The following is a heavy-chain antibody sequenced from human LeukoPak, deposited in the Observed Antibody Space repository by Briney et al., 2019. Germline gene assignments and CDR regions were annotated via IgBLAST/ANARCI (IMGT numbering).Heavy chain of an antibody. CDR3: ARDSSGWYYFDN. CDR2: IYSGGNT. D-gene: IGHD6-19*01. CDR1: GFIVSSNY. V-gene: IGHV3-66*01. Sequence: EGSLRLSCAASGFIVSSNYMSWVRQAPGKGLEWVSVIYSGGNTYYADSVKGRFTIYRDNSKNTLYLQMSSLRADDTAVYYCARDSSGWYYFDNWGQGALVTVSS. J-gene: IGHJ4*02.